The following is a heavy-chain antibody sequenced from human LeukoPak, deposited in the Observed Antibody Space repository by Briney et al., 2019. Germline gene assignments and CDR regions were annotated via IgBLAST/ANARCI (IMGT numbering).Heavy chain of an antibody. Sequence: GASVKVSCKASGYTFTSYYMHWVRQAPGQGLEWMGIINPSGGSTSCAQKFQGRVTMTRDTSTSTVYMELSSLRSEDTAVYHCARAVSGGDSSGYNWFDPWGQGTLVTVSS. D-gene: IGHD3-22*01. V-gene: IGHV1-46*01. CDR3: ARAVSGGDSSGYNWFDP. J-gene: IGHJ5*02. CDR1: GYTFTSYY. CDR2: INPSGGST.